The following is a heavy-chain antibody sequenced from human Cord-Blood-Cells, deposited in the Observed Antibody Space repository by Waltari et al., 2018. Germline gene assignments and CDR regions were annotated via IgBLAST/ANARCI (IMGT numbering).Heavy chain of an antibody. Sequence: QVQLQESGPGLVKPSETLSLTCAVSGYSISSGYYWGWIRQPPGKGLEGNGSIYHSGSTYYNPSLKSRVTISVDTSKNQFSLKLSSVTAADTAVYYCARVMPSDRADIVVVPAAISWYFDLWGRGTLVTVSS. D-gene: IGHD2-2*01. CDR3: ARVMPSDRADIVVVPAAISWYFDL. V-gene: IGHV4-38-2*01. CDR2: IYHSGST. CDR1: GYSISSGYY. J-gene: IGHJ2*01.